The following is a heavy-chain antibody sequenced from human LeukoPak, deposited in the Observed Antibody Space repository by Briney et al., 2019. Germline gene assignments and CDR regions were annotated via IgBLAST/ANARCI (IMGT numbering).Heavy chain of an antibody. J-gene: IGHJ3*02. V-gene: IGHV1-69*06. CDR3: ATSRRLAPARAFDI. CDR2: IIPIFGTA. CDR1: GGTFSSYA. D-gene: IGHD6-19*01. Sequence: ASVKVSCKASGGTFSSYAISWVRQAPGQGLEWMGGIIPIFGTANYAQKFQGRVTMTEDTSTDTAYMELSSLRSEDTAVYYCATSRRLAPARAFDIWGQGTMVTVSS.